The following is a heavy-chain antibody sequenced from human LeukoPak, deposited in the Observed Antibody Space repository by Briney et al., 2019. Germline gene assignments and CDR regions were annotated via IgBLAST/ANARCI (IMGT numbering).Heavy chain of an antibody. J-gene: IGHJ4*02. V-gene: IGHV4-59*01. D-gene: IGHD2-15*01. Sequence: SETLSLTCTVSGGSISSYYWSWIRQPPGKGLEWIGYIYYNGSTNYNPSLKSRVTISVDTSKDQFSLMLNSVTAADTAIYYCARSPRRATLLLDFWGQGTLVTVSS. CDR1: GGSISSYY. CDR2: IYYNGST. CDR3: ARSPRRATLLLDF.